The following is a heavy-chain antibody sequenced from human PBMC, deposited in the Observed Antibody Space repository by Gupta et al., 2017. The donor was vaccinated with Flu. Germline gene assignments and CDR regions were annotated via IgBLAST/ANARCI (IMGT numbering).Heavy chain of an antibody. D-gene: IGHD3-3*01. CDR3: AKDTRAGTYYDFWSGYFDY. Sequence: GLEWVAVISYDGSNKYYADSVKGRFTISRDNSKNTLYLQMNSLRAEDTAVYYCAKDTRAGTYYDFWSGYFDYWGQGTLVTVSS. J-gene: IGHJ4*02. V-gene: IGHV3-30*18. CDR2: ISYDGSNK.